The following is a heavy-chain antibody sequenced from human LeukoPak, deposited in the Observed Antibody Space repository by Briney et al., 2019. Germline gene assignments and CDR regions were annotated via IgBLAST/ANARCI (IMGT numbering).Heavy chain of an antibody. CDR2: IYTSGST. J-gene: IGHJ4*02. Sequence: PSETLSLTCTVSGGSISSYYWSWIRQPPGKGLEWIGYIYTSGSTNYNPSLKSRVTISVDTSKNQFSLKLSSVTAADTAVYYCARQRNGPSVFDYWGQGTLVTVSS. CDR1: GGSISSYY. V-gene: IGHV4-4*09. D-gene: IGHD2-8*01. CDR3: ARQRNGPSVFDY.